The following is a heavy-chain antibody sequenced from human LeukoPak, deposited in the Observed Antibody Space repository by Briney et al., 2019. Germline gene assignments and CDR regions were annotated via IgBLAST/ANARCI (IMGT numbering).Heavy chain of an antibody. J-gene: IGHJ4*02. CDR3: ASTYGDPRDYFDY. Sequence: SETLSLTCTVSGGSISSYYWSWIRQPPGKGLEWIGYIYYSGSTNYNPSLKSRVTISVDTSKNQFSLKLSSVTAADTAVYYCASTYGDPRDYFDYWGQETLVTVSS. CDR2: IYYSGST. D-gene: IGHD4-17*01. CDR1: GGSISSYY. V-gene: IGHV4-59*08.